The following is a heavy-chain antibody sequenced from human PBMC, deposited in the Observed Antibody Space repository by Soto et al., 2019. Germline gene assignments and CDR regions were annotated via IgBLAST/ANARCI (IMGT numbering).Heavy chain of an antibody. CDR2: ISSSGSTI. J-gene: IGHJ4*02. CDR3: ERVYTAMAPGDY. V-gene: IGHV3-48*03. Sequence: GGSLRLSCAASGFTFSSYEMNWVRQAPGKGLEWVSYISSSGSTIYYADSVKGRFTISRDNAKNSLYLQMNSLRAEDTAVYYCERVYTAMAPGDYWGQGTLVTVSS. CDR1: GFTFSSYE. D-gene: IGHD5-18*01.